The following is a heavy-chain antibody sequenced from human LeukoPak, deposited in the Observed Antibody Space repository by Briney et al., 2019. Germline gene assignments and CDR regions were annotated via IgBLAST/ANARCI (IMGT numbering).Heavy chain of an antibody. D-gene: IGHD2-21*02. CDR3: ARHRPICGGDCYAGANYYYYYDMDV. V-gene: IGHV4-59*08. CDR2: IYYTGST. J-gene: IGHJ6*02. CDR1: GGAISTYY. Sequence: SETPSLTCTVSGGAISTYYWSWIRQPPGKGLEWIGYIYYTGSTNYKPSLKSRVTISVDTSKNQFSLKLTSVTAADTAVYYCARHRPICGGDCYAGANYYYYYDMDVWGQGTTVTVSS.